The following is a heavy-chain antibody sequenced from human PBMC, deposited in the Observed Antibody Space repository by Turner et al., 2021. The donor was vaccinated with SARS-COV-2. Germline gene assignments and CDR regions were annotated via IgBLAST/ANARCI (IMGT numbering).Heavy chain of an antibody. CDR2: IYSGGST. CDR3: ARDLGGLRFDY. J-gene: IGHJ4*02. CDR1: GFTVSSNY. V-gene: IGHV3-53*01. Sequence: EVQLVESGGGLIQPGWSLRLSCAASGFTVSSNYMSWVRQAPGKGLEWVSVIYSGGSTFYADSVKGRFTISRDNSKNTLYLQMNSLRAEDTAVYYCARDLGGLRFDYWGQGTLVTVSS. D-gene: IGHD2-15*01.